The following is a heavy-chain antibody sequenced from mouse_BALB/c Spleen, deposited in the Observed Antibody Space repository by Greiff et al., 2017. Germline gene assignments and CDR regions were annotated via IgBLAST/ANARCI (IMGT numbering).Heavy chain of an antibody. D-gene: IGHD2-4*01. J-gene: IGHJ3*01. CDR3: ALYDYDGAWFAY. CDR2: IDPENGNT. CDR1: GFNIKDYY. V-gene: IGHV14-1*02. Sequence: VQLKQSGAELVRPGALVKLSCKASGFNIKDYYMHWVKQRPEQGLEWIGWIDPENGNTIYDPKFQGKASITADTSSNTAYLQLSSLTSEDTAVYYCALYDYDGAWFAYWGQGTLVTVSA.